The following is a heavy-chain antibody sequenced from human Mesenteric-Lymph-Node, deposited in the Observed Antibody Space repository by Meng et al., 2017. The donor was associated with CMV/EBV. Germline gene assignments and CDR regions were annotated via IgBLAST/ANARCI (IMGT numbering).Heavy chain of an antibody. D-gene: IGHD3-16*01. Sequence: GGSLRLSCAASGFTFSSYSMNWVRQAPGEGLEWVSSISSSSSYIYYADSVKGRFTISRDNNKNSLYLQMNSLRTEDTALYYCVKDRGAVTGNFYYYAMDVWGQGTTVTVSS. J-gene: IGHJ6*02. CDR2: ISSSSSYI. CDR3: VKDRGAVTGNFYYYAMDV. V-gene: IGHV3-21*04. CDR1: GFTFSSYS.